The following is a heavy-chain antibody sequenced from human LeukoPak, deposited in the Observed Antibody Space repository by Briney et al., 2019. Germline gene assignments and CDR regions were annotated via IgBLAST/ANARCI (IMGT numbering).Heavy chain of an antibody. J-gene: IGHJ6*02. V-gene: IGHV3-11*04. Sequence: PGGSLRLSCAASGFTSGVYYMTWIRQAPGRGLEPLSFISPTGDIIKYVDSVKGRFTFSRDKAKNTLFLQMDSLRPQDTAVYYCAKTGPPTGYFAYYGMDVWGQGTTVTVSS. D-gene: IGHD6-25*01. CDR2: ISPTGDII. CDR1: GFTSGVYY. CDR3: AKTGPPTGYFAYYGMDV.